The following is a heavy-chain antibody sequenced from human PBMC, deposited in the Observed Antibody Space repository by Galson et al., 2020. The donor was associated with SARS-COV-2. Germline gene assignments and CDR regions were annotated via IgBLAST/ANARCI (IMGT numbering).Heavy chain of an antibody. Sequence: SGPTLVKPTETLTLTCTFSGFSLSTSGMRVSWVRQHPGKALEWLARIDWADDKFYSTSLKTRLNISRDTPKNQVVLKMTNMDPVDTATYYCAGVSRGNWVDPWGQGTLVTVSS. CDR1: GFSLSTSGMR. J-gene: IGHJ5*02. CDR2: IDWADDK. V-gene: IGHV2-70*04. CDR3: AGVSRGNWVDP.